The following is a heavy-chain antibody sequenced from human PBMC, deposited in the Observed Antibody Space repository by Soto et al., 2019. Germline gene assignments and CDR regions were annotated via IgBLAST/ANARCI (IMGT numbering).Heavy chain of an antibody. CDR2: ISGGGFDT. CDR3: AKEIAAIGRGVFDI. Sequence: EVQLLESGGGLVQPGGSLRLSCVASGFTFSNYAMSWVRQAPGKGLEWVSAISGGGFDTFYPDSVKGRFTISRDNSKNTLYLQMNSLRVEDTAVYYCAKEIAAIGRGVFDIWGQGTMVTVSS. J-gene: IGHJ3*02. V-gene: IGHV3-23*01. D-gene: IGHD6-13*01. CDR1: GFTFSNYA.